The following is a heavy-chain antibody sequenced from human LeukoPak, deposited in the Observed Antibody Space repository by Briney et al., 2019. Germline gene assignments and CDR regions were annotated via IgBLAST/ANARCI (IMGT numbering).Heavy chain of an antibody. J-gene: IGHJ4*02. CDR3: ARDGLRSFYRSGWYFVY. CDR2: TNPNSGGT. CDR1: GYTFTGYY. Sequence: ASVTVSFKSSGYTFTGYYMHWVRQPPGQGLERMGCTNPNSGGTNYAQKFLVRVTIIRDTSISTGYMELSRLRSDETAVYYCARDGLRSFYRSGWYFVYWGQGRLVTV. V-gene: IGHV1-2*02. D-gene: IGHD6-19*01.